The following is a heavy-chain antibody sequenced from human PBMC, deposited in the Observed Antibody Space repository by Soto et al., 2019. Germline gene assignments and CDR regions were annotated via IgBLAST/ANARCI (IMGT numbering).Heavy chain of an antibody. D-gene: IGHD3-16*01. V-gene: IGHV3-23*01. CDR1: GFTFSSYS. Sequence: LRLSCVASGFTFSSYSMSWVRQAPGKGLEWVSGFRAGGDGGTTYYADSVKGRFTISRDNSKNTLFLQMNSLRAEDTAIYYCAQLGLMTFSHKHYFNHWGRGTLVTVSS. J-gene: IGHJ4*02. CDR2: FRAGGDGGTT. CDR3: AQLGLMTFSHKHYFNH.